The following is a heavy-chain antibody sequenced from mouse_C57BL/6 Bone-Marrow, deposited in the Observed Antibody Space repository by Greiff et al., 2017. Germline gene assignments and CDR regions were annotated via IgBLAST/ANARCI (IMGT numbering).Heavy chain of an antibody. Sequence: QVQLQQPGAELVKPGASVKLSCKASGYTFTSYWMHWVKQRPGQGLEWIGMIHPTSGSTNYNEKFKSKATLTVDKSSSTAYMQLSSLTSEDSAVXYCASSSYYGGSWYFDVWGTGTTVTVSS. CDR1: GYTFTSYW. J-gene: IGHJ1*03. CDR2: IHPTSGST. V-gene: IGHV1-64*01. D-gene: IGHD1-1*01. CDR3: ASSSYYGGSWYFDV.